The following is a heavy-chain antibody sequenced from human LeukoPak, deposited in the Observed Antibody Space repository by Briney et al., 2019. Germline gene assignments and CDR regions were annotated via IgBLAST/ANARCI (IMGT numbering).Heavy chain of an antibody. Sequence: SVKVSCKASGGTFSSYAISWVRQAPGQGLEWMGGIIPIFGTANYAQKFQGRVTITADESTSTAYMELSSLRSEDTAVYYCASLGPHGSGSYYPFGYWGQGTLVTVSS. CDR1: GGTFSSYA. D-gene: IGHD3-10*01. V-gene: IGHV1-69*13. J-gene: IGHJ4*02. CDR2: IIPIFGTA. CDR3: ASLGPHGSGSYYPFGY.